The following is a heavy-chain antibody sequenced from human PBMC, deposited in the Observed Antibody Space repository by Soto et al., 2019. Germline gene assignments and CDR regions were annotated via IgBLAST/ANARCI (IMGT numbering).Heavy chain of an antibody. CDR3: ARGKSWFDP. V-gene: IGHV4-31*03. Sequence: TRCLTCPVSGGSISSGGYHWSWIRQHPGKGLEWIGYIYYSGSTYYNPSLKSRVTISVDTSKNQFSLKLSSVTAADTAVYYCARGKSWFDPWGQGTLVTVSS. J-gene: IGHJ5*02. CDR1: GGSISSGGYH. CDR2: IYYSGST.